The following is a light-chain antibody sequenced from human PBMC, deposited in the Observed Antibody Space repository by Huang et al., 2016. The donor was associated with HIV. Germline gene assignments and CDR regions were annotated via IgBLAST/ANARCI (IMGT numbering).Light chain of an antibody. Sequence: DIVLTQSPDSLAVSLGERAPINCKSSQNILSTSNTKNFLSWYQLKPGRPPMIRISWASTRETGVPDRFGCGGSRTDFALRISSLQPEDVAIYYCQQDYTLPGFGQGTEVEI. CDR3: QQDYTLPG. CDR2: WAS. V-gene: IGKV4-1*01. CDR1: QNILSTSNTKNF. J-gene: IGKJ1*01.